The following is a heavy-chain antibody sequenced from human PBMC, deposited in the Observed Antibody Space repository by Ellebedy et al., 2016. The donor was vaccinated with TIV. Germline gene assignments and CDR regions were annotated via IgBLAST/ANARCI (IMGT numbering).Heavy chain of an antibody. Sequence: PGGSLRLSCAASGLTFSSHAMSWVRQAPGKGLEWVSSITESGGNTYYADSVKGRFTISRDNSKDTLFLQMNSLRAEDTAMYYCARDDGSEGALGYWGQGTLVTVSS. CDR1: GLTFSSHA. CDR2: ITESGGNT. J-gene: IGHJ4*02. D-gene: IGHD3-10*01. V-gene: IGHV3-23*01. CDR3: ARDDGSEGALGY.